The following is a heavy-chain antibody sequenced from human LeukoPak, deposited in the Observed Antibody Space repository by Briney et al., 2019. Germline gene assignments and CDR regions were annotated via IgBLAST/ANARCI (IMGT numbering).Heavy chain of an antibody. CDR1: GFTFSSYA. Sequence: GGPLRLSCAASGFTFSSYAMSWVRQAPGKGLEWVSAISGSGGSTYYADSVKGRFTISRDNSKNTLYLQMNSLRAEDTAVYYCARAAGDYDAFDIWGQGTMVTVSS. CDR3: ARAAGDYDAFDI. J-gene: IGHJ3*02. CDR2: ISGSGGST. D-gene: IGHD4-17*01. V-gene: IGHV3-23*01.